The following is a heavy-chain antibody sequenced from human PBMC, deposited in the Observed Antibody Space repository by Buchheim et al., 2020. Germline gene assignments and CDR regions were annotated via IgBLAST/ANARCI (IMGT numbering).Heavy chain of an antibody. CDR3: ASLYRYDSSGYYPFDY. Sequence: EVQLVESGGGLVKPGGSLRLSCAASGFTFSSYSMNWVRQAPGKGLEWVSSISSSSSHIYYADSVKGRFTISRDNAKNSLYLQMNSLRAEDTAVYYCASLYRYDSSGYYPFDYWGQGTL. CDR1: GFTFSSYS. J-gene: IGHJ4*02. D-gene: IGHD3-22*01. CDR2: ISSSSSHI. V-gene: IGHV3-21*01.